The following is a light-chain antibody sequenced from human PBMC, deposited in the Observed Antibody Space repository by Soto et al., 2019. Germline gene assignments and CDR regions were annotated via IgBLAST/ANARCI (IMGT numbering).Light chain of an antibody. Sequence: IVLTQSPGTLSLSPGERATLSCRASQSVSSGYLAWYQQKPGQGPRLLIYGASSRATGIPGRFSGSGSGTDFTLTISRLEPEDFAVYYCQQYGSSPELTFGGGTKVEIK. CDR3: QQYGSSPELT. CDR2: GAS. J-gene: IGKJ4*01. CDR1: QSVSSGY. V-gene: IGKV3-20*01.